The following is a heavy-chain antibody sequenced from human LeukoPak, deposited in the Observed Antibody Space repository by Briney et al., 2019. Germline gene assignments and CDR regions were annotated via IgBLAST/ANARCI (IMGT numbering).Heavy chain of an antibody. J-gene: IGHJ4*02. CDR1: GFTFSSYA. CDR3: AKTYQLLPIN. V-gene: IGHV3-23*01. CDR2: ISGSGGST. D-gene: IGHD2-2*01. Sequence: GASLRLSCAASGFTFSSYAMSWVRQAPGKGLEWVSAISGSGGSTYYADSVKGRFTISRDNSKNTLYLQMNGLRAEDTAVYYCAKTYQLLPINWGQGTLVTVSS.